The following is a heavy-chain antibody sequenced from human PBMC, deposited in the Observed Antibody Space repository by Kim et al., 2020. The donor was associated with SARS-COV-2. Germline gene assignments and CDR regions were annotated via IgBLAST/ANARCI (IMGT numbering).Heavy chain of an antibody. J-gene: IGHJ4*02. D-gene: IGHD3-3*01. CDR3: ARLEWLGYVGYYFDY. CDR2: IYYSGST. Sequence: SETLSLTCTVSGGSISSSSYYWGWIRQPPGKGLEWIGSIYYSGSTYYNPSLKSRVTISVDTSKNQFSLKLSSVTAADTAVYYCARLEWLGYVGYYFDYWGQGTLGTVSS. CDR1: GGSISSSSYY. V-gene: IGHV4-39*01.